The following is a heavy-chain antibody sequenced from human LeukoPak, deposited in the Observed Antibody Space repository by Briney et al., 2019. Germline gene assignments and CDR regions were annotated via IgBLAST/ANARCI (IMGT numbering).Heavy chain of an antibody. V-gene: IGHV3-7*03. J-gene: IGHJ4*02. CDR3: AKDEDAGYDY. CDR1: GFRFSDYW. Sequence: PGGSLRLSCAASGFRFSDYWMSWVRQAPGKGLEWVAYIKKDESEKYFVDSVEGRFTISRDNAKKSLYLQMNSLRAEDTAVYYCAKDEDAGYDYWGQGTLVTVSS. CDR2: IKKDESEK. D-gene: IGHD3-22*01.